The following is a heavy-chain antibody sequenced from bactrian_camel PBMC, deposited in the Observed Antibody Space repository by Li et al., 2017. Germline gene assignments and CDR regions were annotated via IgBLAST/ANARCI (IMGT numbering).Heavy chain of an antibody. D-gene: IGHD1*01. CDR1: GSAVSNLY. V-gene: IGHV3S57*01. Sequence: HVQLVESGGGSVQAGGSLRLSCAASGSAVSNLYMAWFRQAPGKEREGVAYLAINGGTDYTYAVAGRFTISKDNAKNTLYLQMNSLKPEDSAMYYCAAVCRYDGYWFGGSAYNYWGQGTQVTVS. J-gene: IGHJ4*01. CDR3: AAVCRYDGYWFGGSAYNY. CDR2: LAINGGT.